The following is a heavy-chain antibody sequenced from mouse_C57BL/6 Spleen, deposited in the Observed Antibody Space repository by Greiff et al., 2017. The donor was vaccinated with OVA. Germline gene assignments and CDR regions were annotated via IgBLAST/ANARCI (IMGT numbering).Heavy chain of an antibody. CDR1: GYTFTSYW. D-gene: IGHD1-1*01. Sequence: QVQLQQPGTELVKPGASVKLSCKASGYTFTSYWMHWVKQRPGQGLEWIGNINPSNGGTNYNEKFKSKATLTVDKSSSTAYMQLSSLTSEDSAFYYGARVVITTVVAKDAMDYWGQGTSVTVSS. CDR3: ARVVITTVVAKDAMDY. V-gene: IGHV1-53*01. J-gene: IGHJ4*01. CDR2: INPSNGGT.